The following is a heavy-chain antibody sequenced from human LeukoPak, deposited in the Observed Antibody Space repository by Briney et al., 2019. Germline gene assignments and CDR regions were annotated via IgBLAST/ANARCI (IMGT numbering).Heavy chain of an antibody. CDR2: IYPGDSDT. CDR1: GYSFTTYW. Sequence: GESLKISCKGSGYSFTTYWIGWVRQVPGKGLEWMGIIYPGDSDTRYSPSFQGQVTISADKSISTAYLQWSSLKASDTAIYYCARLPTTVTTLTNFHYYYMDVWGKGTTVTVSS. J-gene: IGHJ6*03. CDR3: ARLPTTVTTLTNFHYYYMDV. V-gene: IGHV5-51*01. D-gene: IGHD4-11*01.